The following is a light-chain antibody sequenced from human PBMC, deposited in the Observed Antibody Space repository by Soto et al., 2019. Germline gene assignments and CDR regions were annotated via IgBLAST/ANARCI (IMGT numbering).Light chain of an antibody. J-gene: IGKJ1*01. CDR1: QSIGIW. V-gene: IGKV1-5*03. Sequence: DVEMTQSPSTLPTSIGDRVTINCRASQSIGIWLAWYQQKPGKAPRFLIYKASSLESGVPSRFSGSGSGTEFTLTISSLQPDDFATYYCQQYNDYSWTFGQGTKVEIK. CDR2: KAS. CDR3: QQYNDYSWT.